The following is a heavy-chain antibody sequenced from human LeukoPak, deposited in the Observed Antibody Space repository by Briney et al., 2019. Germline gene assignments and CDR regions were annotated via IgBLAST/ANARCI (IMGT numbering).Heavy chain of an antibody. CDR2: IYYSGST. CDR3: ASLWNDGYYYYGMDV. Sequence: PSETLSLTCTVSGGSISSYYWSWIRQPPGKGLEWIGYIYYSGSTNYNPSLKSRVTISVDTSKNQFSLKLSSVAAADTAVYYCASLWNDGYYYYGMDVWGQGTTVTVSS. CDR1: GGSISSYY. J-gene: IGHJ6*02. V-gene: IGHV4-59*01. D-gene: IGHD1-1*01.